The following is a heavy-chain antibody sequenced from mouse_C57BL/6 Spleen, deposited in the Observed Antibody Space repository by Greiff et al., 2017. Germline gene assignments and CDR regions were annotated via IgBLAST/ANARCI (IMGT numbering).Heavy chain of an antibody. J-gene: IGHJ1*03. Sequence: QVQLQQPGAELVKPGASVKLSCKASGYTFTSYWMHWVKQRPGQGLEWIGMIHPNSGSTNYNEKFKSKATLTVDKSSSTAYMQLSSLTSEDSAVYYCARPHYYGSSYAYCDVWGTGTTVTVSS. CDR3: ARPHYYGSSYAYCDV. CDR2: IHPNSGST. V-gene: IGHV1-64*01. D-gene: IGHD1-1*01. CDR1: GYTFTSYW.